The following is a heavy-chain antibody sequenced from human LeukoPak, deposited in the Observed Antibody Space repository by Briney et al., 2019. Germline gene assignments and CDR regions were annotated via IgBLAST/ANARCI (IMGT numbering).Heavy chain of an antibody. J-gene: IGHJ4*02. Sequence: PSETLSLTCTVSGGSISSYYWSWIRQPPGKGLEWIGYIYYSGSTNYNPSLKSRVTISVDTSKKQFSLRLSSVTAADTAVYYCARDRGEQQLGTFDYWGQGTLVTVSS. D-gene: IGHD6-13*01. CDR3: ARDRGEQQLGTFDY. CDR2: IYYSGST. V-gene: IGHV4-59*01. CDR1: GGSISSYY.